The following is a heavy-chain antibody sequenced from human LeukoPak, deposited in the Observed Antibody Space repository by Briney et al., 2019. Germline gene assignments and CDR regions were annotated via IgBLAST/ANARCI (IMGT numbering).Heavy chain of an antibody. CDR3: ARARFFAQLPGD. D-gene: IGHD3-3*01. Sequence: SVKVSCKASGGTFSSYAISWVRQAPGQGLEWMGRIIPILGIANYAQKFQGRVTITADKSTSTAYMELSSLRSEDTAVYYCARARFFAQLPGDWGQGTLVTVSS. J-gene: IGHJ4*02. V-gene: IGHV1-69*04. CDR2: IIPILGIA. CDR1: GGTFSSYA.